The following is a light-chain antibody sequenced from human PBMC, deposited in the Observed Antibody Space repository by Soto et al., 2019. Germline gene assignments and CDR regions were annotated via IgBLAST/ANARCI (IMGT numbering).Light chain of an antibody. J-gene: IGLJ3*02. Sequence: PVLVIYRDTNRPSGIPERFSGSNSGNTATLAISGAQVGDDADYYCQVWDSSTVVFGGGTQLTVL. V-gene: IGLV3-9*01. CDR3: QVWDSSTVV. CDR2: RDT.